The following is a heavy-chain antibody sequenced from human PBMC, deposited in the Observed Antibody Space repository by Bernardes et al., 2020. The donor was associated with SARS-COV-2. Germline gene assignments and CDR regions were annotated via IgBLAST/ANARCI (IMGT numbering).Heavy chain of an antibody. CDR2: ISSSGSTI. CDR3: ASLYSQWLRAY. V-gene: IGHV3-48*03. D-gene: IGHD5-12*01. CDR1: GFTFSSYE. Sequence: GGSLRLSCAASGFTFSSYEMNWVRQAPGKGLEWVSYISSSGSTIYYADSVKGRFTISRDNAKNSLYLQMNSLRAEDTAVYYCASLYSQWLRAYWGQGTLVTVSS. J-gene: IGHJ4*02.